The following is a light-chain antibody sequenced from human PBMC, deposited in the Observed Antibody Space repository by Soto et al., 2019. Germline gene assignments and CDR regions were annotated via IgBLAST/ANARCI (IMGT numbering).Light chain of an antibody. CDR3: QQASSFPPT. CDR2: DAA. CDR1: QGISTW. J-gene: IGKJ4*01. Sequence: DLQMTQSPSSVSASVGDRVTITCRASQGISTWLAWYQQKPGKAPNPLIYDAATLQSGVPSRFSGSGSGTDFTLTISSLQPEDFATYYCQQASSFPPTFGGGTKVDIK. V-gene: IGKV1-12*01.